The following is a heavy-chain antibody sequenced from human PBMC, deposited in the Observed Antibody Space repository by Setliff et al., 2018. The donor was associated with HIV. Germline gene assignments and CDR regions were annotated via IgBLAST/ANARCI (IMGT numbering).Heavy chain of an antibody. V-gene: IGHV4-61*09. J-gene: IGHJ6*03. CDR3: ERVRGPMVRGVSPGGVYYYYLAV. Sequence: SETLSLTCTVSGDSINSGSYYWSWMRQPAGEGLEWIGHIFTSGSTNYNPSLKSQVTISLDTSKNQFSLKLSSVTAAETAVYYWERVRGPMVRGVSPGGVYYYYLAVWARGTTVTVSS. CDR2: IFTSGST. D-gene: IGHD3-10*01. CDR1: GDSINSGSYY.